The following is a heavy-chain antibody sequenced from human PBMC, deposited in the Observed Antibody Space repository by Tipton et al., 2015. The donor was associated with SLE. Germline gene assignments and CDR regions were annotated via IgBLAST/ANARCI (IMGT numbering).Heavy chain of an antibody. V-gene: IGHV3-49*03. CDR1: GGYF. CDR2: IRSEAYAGTV. Sequence: GGYFWNWIRQAPGKGLEWVGFIRSEAYAGTVDYAASVKGRFTISRDDSNSVAHLQMNSLKSEDTAVYYCSIFDYSTSNFAFWGQGTLVTVSS. CDR3: SIFDYSTSNFAF. J-gene: IGHJ4*02. D-gene: IGHD4-11*01.